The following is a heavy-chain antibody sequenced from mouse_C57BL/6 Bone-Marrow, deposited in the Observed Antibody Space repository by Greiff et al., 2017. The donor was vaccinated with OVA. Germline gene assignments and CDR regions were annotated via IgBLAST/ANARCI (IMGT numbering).Heavy chain of an antibody. CDR1: GYSITSGYY. V-gene: IGHV3-6*01. J-gene: IGHJ2*01. CDR3: ARDGYYPDY. Sequence: DVKLQESGPGLVKPSQSLSLTCSVTGYSITSGYYWNWIRQFPGNKLEWMGYISYDGSNNYNPSLKNRISITRDTSKNQFFLKLNSVTTEDTATYYCARDGYYPDYWGQGTTLTVSS. CDR2: ISYDGSN. D-gene: IGHD2-2*01.